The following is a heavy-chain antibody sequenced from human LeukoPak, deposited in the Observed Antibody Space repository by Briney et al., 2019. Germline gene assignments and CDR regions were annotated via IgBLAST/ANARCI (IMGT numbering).Heavy chain of an antibody. J-gene: IGHJ3*02. Sequence: PGGSLRLSCTASGFTFSTYSMNWVRQAPGKGLEWVSSISSSSSYIYYADSVKGRFTISRDNAKNSLYLQMNSLRAEDTAVYYCARDRTSDLVDAFDIWGQGTMVTVSS. CDR1: GFTFSTYS. CDR2: ISSSSSYI. V-gene: IGHV3-21*01. D-gene: IGHD2-8*02. CDR3: ARDRTSDLVDAFDI.